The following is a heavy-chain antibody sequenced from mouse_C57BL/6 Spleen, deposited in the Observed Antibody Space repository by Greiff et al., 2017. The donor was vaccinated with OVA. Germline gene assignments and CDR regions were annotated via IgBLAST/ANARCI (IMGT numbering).Heavy chain of an antibody. CDR2: IYPSDSET. V-gene: IGHV1-61*01. J-gene: IGHJ2*01. Sequence: QVQLQQPGAELVRPGSSVKLSCKASGYTFTSYWMDWVKQRPGQGLEWIGNIYPSDSETHYNQKFKDKATLTVDKSSSTAYMQLSSLTSEDSAVYYCARIGAQATFDYWGQGTTLTVSS. CDR1: GYTFTSYW. CDR3: ARIGAQATFDY. D-gene: IGHD3-2*02.